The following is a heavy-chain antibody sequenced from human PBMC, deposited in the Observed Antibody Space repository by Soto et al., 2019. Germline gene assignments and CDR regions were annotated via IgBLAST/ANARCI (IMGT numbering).Heavy chain of an antibody. D-gene: IGHD2-2*01. CDR1: GFTFSSSW. Sequence: PGGSLRLSCAASGFTFSSSWLSWVRQTPGKGLEWVANIKPDGSEKYYVGSVAGRFTISRDNAKNSLYLQMNSLRAEDTAVYYCSCGDGFQHWGQGTLVTVSS. V-gene: IGHV3-7*01. CDR2: IKPDGSEK. CDR3: SCGDGFQH. J-gene: IGHJ1*01.